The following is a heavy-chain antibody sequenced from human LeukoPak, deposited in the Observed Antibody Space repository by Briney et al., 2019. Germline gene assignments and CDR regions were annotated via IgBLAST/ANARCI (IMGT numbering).Heavy chain of an antibody. D-gene: IGHD2/OR15-2a*01. CDR2: IYYSGST. V-gene: IGHV4-39*01. Sequence: PSETLSLTCTVSGGSISSVGYYWGWIRQPPGKGREWIGSIYYSGSTYYNPSLKSRVTISVDTSKNQSSLKLSSVTAADTAVYYCARTFYSSPNNWFDPGGQGTLVTVSS. J-gene: IGHJ5*02. CDR3: ARTFYSSPNNWFDP. CDR1: GGSISSVGYY.